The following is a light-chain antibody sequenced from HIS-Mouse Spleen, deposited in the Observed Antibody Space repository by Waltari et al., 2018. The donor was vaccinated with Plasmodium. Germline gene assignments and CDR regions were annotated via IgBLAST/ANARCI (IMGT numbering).Light chain of an antibody. CDR2: AAS. CDR3: LQDYNYPYT. J-gene: IGKJ2*01. Sequence: AIQMTPSPSSLSAYVVDRVTLTCRAIQGIRNDLGWYQQKPGKAPKLLIYAASSLQSGVPSRFSGSGSGTDFTLTISSLQPEDFATYYCLQDYNYPYTIGQGTKLEIK. CDR1: QGIRND. V-gene: IGKV1-6*01.